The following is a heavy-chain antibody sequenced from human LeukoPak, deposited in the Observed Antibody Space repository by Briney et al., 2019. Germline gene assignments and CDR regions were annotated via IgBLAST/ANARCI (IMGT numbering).Heavy chain of an antibody. D-gene: IGHD3-22*01. Sequence: PGGSLRLSCAASGFTFSSYSMIWVRQAPGKGREGVSYISSSSTTIYYADSVKGRFTISRDNAKNSLYLQMNSLRAEDTAVYYCARDRHKYYYDGSGYPPYWGQGTLVTVSS. V-gene: IGHV3-48*01. CDR2: ISSSSTTI. CDR1: GFTFSSYS. CDR3: ARDRHKYYYDGSGYPPY. J-gene: IGHJ4*02.